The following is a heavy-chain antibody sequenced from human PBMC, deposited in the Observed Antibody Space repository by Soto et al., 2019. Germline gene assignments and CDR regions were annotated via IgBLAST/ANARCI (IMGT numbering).Heavy chain of an antibody. J-gene: IGHJ3*02. CDR2: TYYRSKWYN. CDR3: ARDRPRYYYDSSGYYSDAFDI. Sequence: QTLSLTCAISGDSVSSNSAAWDWIRQSPSRGLECQGRTYYRSKWYNDYAVSVKSRITINPDTSKNQFSLQLNSVTPEDTAVYYCARDRPRYYYDSSGYYSDAFDIWGQGTMVTVSS. CDR1: GDSVSSNSAA. V-gene: IGHV6-1*01. D-gene: IGHD3-22*01.